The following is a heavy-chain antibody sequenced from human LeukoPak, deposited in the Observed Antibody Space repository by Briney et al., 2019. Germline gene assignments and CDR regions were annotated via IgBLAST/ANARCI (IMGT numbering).Heavy chain of an antibody. D-gene: IGHD5-24*01. CDR3: AKDKVGLQTPVDY. J-gene: IGHJ4*02. CDR1: GFTFSSYA. V-gene: IGHV3-23*01. Sequence: PGGSLRLSCAASGFTFSSYAISWVRRAPGKGLEWVSAISGSGGSTYYADSVKGRFTISRDNSKNTLYLQMNSLRAEDTAVYYCAKDKVGLQTPVDYWGQGTLVTVSS. CDR2: ISGSGGST.